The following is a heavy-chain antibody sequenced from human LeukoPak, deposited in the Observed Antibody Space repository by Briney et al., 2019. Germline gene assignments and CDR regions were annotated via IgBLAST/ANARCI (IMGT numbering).Heavy chain of an antibody. CDR2: INKDGSEK. Sequence: GGSLRLSCAASGFTFSSYWMSWVRQAPGKGLEWVANINKDGSEKYYVDSVKGRFTISRDHAKNSLYLQMNSLRAEDTAVYYCVTGHRSSRTQAEDYWGQGTLVTVSS. CDR1: GFTFSSYW. J-gene: IGHJ4*02. D-gene: IGHD1-14*01. CDR3: VTGHRSSRTQAEDY. V-gene: IGHV3-7*01.